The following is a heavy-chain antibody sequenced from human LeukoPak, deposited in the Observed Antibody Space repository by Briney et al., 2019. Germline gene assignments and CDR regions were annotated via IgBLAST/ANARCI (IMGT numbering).Heavy chain of an antibody. Sequence: PGGSLRLSCAASGFTFSSYAMSWVRQAPGKGLEWVSAISGSGGSTYYADSVKGRFTISRDNSKNTPYLQMNSLRAEDTAVYYCAKDPAIVLLWFGESEDYWGQGTLVTVSS. D-gene: IGHD3-10*01. CDR3: AKDPAIVLLWFGESEDY. CDR1: GFTFSSYA. J-gene: IGHJ4*02. V-gene: IGHV3-23*01. CDR2: ISGSGGST.